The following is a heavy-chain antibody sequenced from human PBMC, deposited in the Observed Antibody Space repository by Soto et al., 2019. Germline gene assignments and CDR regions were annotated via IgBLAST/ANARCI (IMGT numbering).Heavy chain of an antibody. CDR1: GYTFTGYY. J-gene: IGHJ6*02. V-gene: IGHV1-2*02. D-gene: IGHD5-12*01. Sequence: ASVKVSCKASGYTFTGYYMHWVRQAPGQGLEWMGWINPNSGGTNYAQKFQGRVTMTRDTSISTAYMELSRLRSDDTAVYYCASCDIVAQGENYYGMDVWGQGTTVTVSS. CDR2: INPNSGGT. CDR3: ASCDIVAQGENYYGMDV.